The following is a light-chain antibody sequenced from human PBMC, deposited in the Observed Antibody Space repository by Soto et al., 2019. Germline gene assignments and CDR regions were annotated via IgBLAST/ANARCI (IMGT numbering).Light chain of an antibody. CDR2: GAS. Sequence: EIVMTQAPATVSVSPGERASLSWRASQSISTYLTWYQQKPGQAPRLLIYGASTRATGISARFRGSGSGTEFTLTISSLQSEDFAVYYCQQYNNWPRTFGQGTKVDIK. J-gene: IGKJ1*01. CDR3: QQYNNWPRT. CDR1: QSISTY. V-gene: IGKV3-15*01.